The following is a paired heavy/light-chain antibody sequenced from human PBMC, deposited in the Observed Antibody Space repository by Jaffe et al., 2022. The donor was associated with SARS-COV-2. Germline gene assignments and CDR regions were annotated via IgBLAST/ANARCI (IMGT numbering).Heavy chain of an antibody. Sequence: EVQLVESGGGLVQPGGSLRLSCAASGFTFSNCEMNWVRQAPGKGLEWVSYISSSGSTIYYGDSVKGRFTISRDNAKNSLFLQMNSLRAEDTAVYYCARGPRSSSSYEFDYWGQGTLVTVSS. V-gene: IGHV3-48*03. J-gene: IGHJ4*02. CDR2: ISSSGSTI. D-gene: IGHD6-6*01. CDR3: ARGPRSSSSYEFDY. CDR1: GFTFSNCE.
Light chain of an antibody. CDR1: NIGSKN. V-gene: IGLV3-9*01. CDR3: QVWDSSTFV. J-gene: IGLJ1*01. CDR2: RDS. Sequence: SYELTQPLSVSVALGQTARMTCEGNNIGSKNVHWYQQRPGQAPVLVIYRDSNRPSGIPERFSGSNSGNTATLTISRAQAGDEADYYCQVWDSSTFVFGTGTRVTVL.